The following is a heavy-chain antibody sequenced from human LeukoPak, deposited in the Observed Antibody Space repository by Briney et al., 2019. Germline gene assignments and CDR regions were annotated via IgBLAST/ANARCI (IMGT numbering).Heavy chain of an antibody. CDR2: IYSGGST. V-gene: IGHV3-53*01. J-gene: IGHJ2*01. CDR1: GFTVSSNY. CDR3: AREGTPDYGDYGSWYFDL. Sequence: GGSLRLSCAASGFTVSSNYMSWVRQAPGKGLEWVSVIYSGGSTYYADSVKGRFTMCRDNTKNTLYPQMYSLRAEDTAVYYCAREGTPDYGDYGSWYFDLWGRGTLVTVSS. D-gene: IGHD4-17*01.